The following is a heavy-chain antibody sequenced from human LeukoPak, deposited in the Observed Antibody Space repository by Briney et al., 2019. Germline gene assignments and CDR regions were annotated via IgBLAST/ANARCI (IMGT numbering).Heavy chain of an antibody. J-gene: IGHJ3*02. CDR1: GLPFSSYA. Sequence: GGSLRLPCAASGLPFSSYAMSWVGQAPGRGLEWVSAISGSGGSTYSAASVKSRFTISRDNAKNSLYLQMNSLRAEDTAVYYCARDWGPFYYDSSGYYADAFDIWGQGTMVTVSS. V-gene: IGHV3-23*01. D-gene: IGHD3-22*01. CDR2: ISGSGGST. CDR3: ARDWGPFYYDSSGYYADAFDI.